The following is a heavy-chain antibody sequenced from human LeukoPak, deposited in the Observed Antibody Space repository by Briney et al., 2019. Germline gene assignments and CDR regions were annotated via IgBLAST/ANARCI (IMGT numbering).Heavy chain of an antibody. CDR1: GFTFDDYA. Sequence: GGSLRLSCAASGFTFDDYAMHWVRHAPGKGLEWVSGIGWNSGSIGYADSVKGRFTISRDNAKNSLYLQMNSLRAEDTAVYYCARDDFIRRGFDIWGQGTMVTVSS. CDR3: ARDDFIRRGFDI. D-gene: IGHD3-3*01. J-gene: IGHJ3*02. CDR2: IGWNSGSI. V-gene: IGHV3-9*01.